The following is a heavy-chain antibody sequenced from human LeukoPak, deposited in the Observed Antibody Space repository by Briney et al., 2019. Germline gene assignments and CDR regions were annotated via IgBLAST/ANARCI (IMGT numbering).Heavy chain of an antibody. J-gene: IGHJ4*02. CDR1: GYSISSGYY. CDR3: ARPSGYGGNSGSDY. D-gene: IGHD4-23*01. Sequence: PSETLSLTCTVSGYSISSGYYWGWIRQPPGKGLEWIGSIYHSGSTYYNPSLKSRVTISVDTPKNQFSLKLSSVTAADTAVYYCARPSGYGGNSGSDYWGQGTLVTVSS. CDR2: IYHSGST. V-gene: IGHV4-38-2*02.